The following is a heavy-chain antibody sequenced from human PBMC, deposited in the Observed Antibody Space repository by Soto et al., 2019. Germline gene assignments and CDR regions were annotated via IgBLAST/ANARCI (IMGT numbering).Heavy chain of an antibody. CDR3: ARADIVVVPAAMGNYYYYYYGMDV. D-gene: IGHD2-2*01. V-gene: IGHV1-69*01. J-gene: IGHJ6*02. CDR2: IIPIFGTA. Sequence: QVQLVQSGAEVKKPGSSVKVSCKASEGTFSSYAISWVRQAPGQGLEWMGGIIPIFGTANYAQKFQGRVTITADESTSTAYMELSSLRSEDTAVYYCARADIVVVPAAMGNYYYYYYGMDVWGQGTTVTVSS. CDR1: EGTFSSYA.